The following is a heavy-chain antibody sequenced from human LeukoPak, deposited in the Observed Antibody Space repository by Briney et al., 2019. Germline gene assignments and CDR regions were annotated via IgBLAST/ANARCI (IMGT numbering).Heavy chain of an antibody. V-gene: IGHV5-51*01. Sequence: GESLKISCKGSGYSFTSYWIGWVRQMPGKGLEWMGIIYPGDSDTRYSPSFQGQVTISADKSISTAYLQWSSLKASDTAMYYCARHTRGIAARAKDYYYYYMDVWGKGTTVTVSS. J-gene: IGHJ6*03. CDR3: ARHTRGIAARAKDYYYYYMDV. CDR1: GYSFTSYW. D-gene: IGHD6-6*01. CDR2: IYPGDSDT.